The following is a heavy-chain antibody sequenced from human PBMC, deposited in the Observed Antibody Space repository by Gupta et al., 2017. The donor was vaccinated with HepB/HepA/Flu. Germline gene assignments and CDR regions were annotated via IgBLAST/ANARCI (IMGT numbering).Heavy chain of an antibody. CDR1: GITFNGYA. CDR2: ISWNSGDM. Sequence: EVQLVESGGGLVQPGRSLRLSCAASGITFNGYAFNWVRQAPGKGLEWVSGISWNSGDMAYVDSVKGRFTISRDNAKNSLYLQMNNLRVEDTALYYCARAGTYSSSSGYFNYWGQGTQVTVPS. V-gene: IGHV3-9*01. D-gene: IGHD6-6*01. CDR3: ARAGTYSSSSGYFNY. J-gene: IGHJ4*02.